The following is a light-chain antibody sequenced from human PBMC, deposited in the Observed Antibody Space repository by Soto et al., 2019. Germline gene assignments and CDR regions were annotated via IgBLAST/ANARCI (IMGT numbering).Light chain of an antibody. CDR3: QKYDSAHSLT. CDR1: QGISSF. Sequence: DIQMTQSPSSLSASVGDRVTVTCRASQGISSFLAWYQQKPGKVPKLLIYAASTLQPGVPSRFSGSGYGTDFTLTISSLQPEDVATYYCQKYDSAHSLTFGGGTKVEIK. V-gene: IGKV1-27*01. J-gene: IGKJ4*01. CDR2: AAS.